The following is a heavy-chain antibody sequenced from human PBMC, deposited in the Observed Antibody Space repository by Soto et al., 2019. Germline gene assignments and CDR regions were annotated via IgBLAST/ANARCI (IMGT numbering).Heavy chain of an antibody. J-gene: IGHJ6*02. Sequence: QVQLVQSGAEVKKPGASVKVSCKASGYTFTSYGISWVRQAPGQGLEWMGWISAYNGNTNYAQKLPGRVTMNTDTTTSTAYMKLRSLRSDDTAVYYCAREGEECSGGSCSYYYYGMDVWGQGTTVTVSS. CDR2: ISAYNGNT. D-gene: IGHD2-15*01. V-gene: IGHV1-18*01. CDR1: GYTFTSYG. CDR3: AREGEECSGGSCSYYYYGMDV.